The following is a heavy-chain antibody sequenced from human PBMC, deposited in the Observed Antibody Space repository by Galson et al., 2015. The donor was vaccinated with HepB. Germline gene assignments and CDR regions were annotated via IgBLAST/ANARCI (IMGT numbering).Heavy chain of an antibody. CDR2: INAGNGNT. CDR3: AREAPLRVPAAQNWFDP. CDR1: GYTFTSYA. V-gene: IGHV1-3*01. D-gene: IGHD2-2*01. Sequence: SVKVSCKASGYTFTSYAMNWVRQAPGQRLEWMGWINAGNGNTKYSQKFQGRVTITRDTSAGTAYMELSSLRSEDTAVYYCAREAPLRVPAAQNWFDPWGQGTLVTVSS. J-gene: IGHJ5*02.